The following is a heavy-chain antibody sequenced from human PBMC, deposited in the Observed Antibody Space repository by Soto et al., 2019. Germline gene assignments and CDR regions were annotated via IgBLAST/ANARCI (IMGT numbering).Heavy chain of an antibody. D-gene: IGHD1-26*01. V-gene: IGHV3-23*01. J-gene: IGHJ6*02. Sequence: GGSLRLSCAASGFTFSSYAMSWVRQAPGKGLEWVSAISGSGGSTYYADSVKGRFTISRDNSKNTLYLQMNSLRAEDTAVYYCAKARGSYYNYYYNMDVWGQGTTVTVSS. CDR3: AKARGSYYNYYYNMDV. CDR2: ISGSGGST. CDR1: GFTFSSYA.